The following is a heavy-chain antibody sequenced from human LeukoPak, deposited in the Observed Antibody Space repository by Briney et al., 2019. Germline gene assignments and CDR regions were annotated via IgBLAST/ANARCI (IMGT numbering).Heavy chain of an antibody. CDR2: ISPDGNKE. V-gene: IGHV3-30*18. J-gene: IGHJ4*02. D-gene: IGHD3-22*01. CDR1: GFTFNIFG. CDR3: AKVNYYDDY. Sequence: GRSLRLSCAASGFTFNIFGIHWVRQAPGKGLEWVAAISPDGNKEYYTESVKGRFTVSRDNSRNMIYLQMNSLRGEDSAVYYCAKVNYYDDYWGQGTLVTVSS.